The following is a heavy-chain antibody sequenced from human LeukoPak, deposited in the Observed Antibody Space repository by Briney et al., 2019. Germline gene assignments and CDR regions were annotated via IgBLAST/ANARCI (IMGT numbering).Heavy chain of an antibody. CDR3: ARSLLRYFDWLLFDY. CDR2: IWYDGSNK. D-gene: IGHD3-9*01. Sequence: GGSLRLSCAASGFTFSSYGMHWVRQAPGKGLEWVAVIWYDGSNKYYADSVKGQFTISRDNSKNTLYLQMNSLRAEDTAVYYCARSLLRYFDWLLFDYWGQGTLVTVSS. J-gene: IGHJ4*02. CDR1: GFTFSSYG. V-gene: IGHV3-33*01.